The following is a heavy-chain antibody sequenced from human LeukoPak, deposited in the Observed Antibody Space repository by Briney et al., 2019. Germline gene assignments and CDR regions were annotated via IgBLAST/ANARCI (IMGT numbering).Heavy chain of an antibody. Sequence: KPSETLSLTCTVSGGSISSSSYYWGWIRQPPGKGLEWIGSIYYSGSTYYNPSLKSRVTISVDTSKNQFSLKLSSVTAADTAVYYCARGLNYYDSSGSLEYFQHWGQGTLVTVSS. J-gene: IGHJ1*01. CDR1: GGSISSSSYY. V-gene: IGHV4-39*01. D-gene: IGHD3-22*01. CDR2: IYYSGST. CDR3: ARGLNYYDSSGSLEYFQH.